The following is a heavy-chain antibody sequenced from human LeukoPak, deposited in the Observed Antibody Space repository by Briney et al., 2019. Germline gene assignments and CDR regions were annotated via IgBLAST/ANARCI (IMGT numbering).Heavy chain of an antibody. CDR1: GYTLTELS. J-gene: IGHJ4*02. V-gene: IGHV1-24*01. CDR2: FDPEDGET. Sequence: ASVKVSCKVSGYTLTELSMHWVRQAPGKGLEWMGGFDPEDGETIYAQKFQGRVTMTEDTSTDTAYMELSSLRSEDTAVYYCATVRFIEFGAAAGEFDYWGQGTLVTVSS. D-gene: IGHD6-13*01. CDR3: ATVRFIEFGAAAGEFDY.